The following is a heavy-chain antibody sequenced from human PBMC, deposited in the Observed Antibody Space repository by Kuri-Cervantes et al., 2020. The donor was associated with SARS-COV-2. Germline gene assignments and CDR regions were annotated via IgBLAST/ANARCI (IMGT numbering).Heavy chain of an antibody. J-gene: IGHJ5*02. Sequence: GSLRLSSAVYGGSFSGYYWSWIRQPPGKGLEWIGEIKHSGSTNYNPSLKSRVPISVNTSKNQFSLKLSSVTAADTAVYYCARCRRIAAASRWFDPGGQGTLVTVSS. D-gene: IGHD6-13*01. CDR1: GGSFSGYY. CDR2: IKHSGST. CDR3: ARCRRIAAASRWFDP. V-gene: IGHV4-34*01.